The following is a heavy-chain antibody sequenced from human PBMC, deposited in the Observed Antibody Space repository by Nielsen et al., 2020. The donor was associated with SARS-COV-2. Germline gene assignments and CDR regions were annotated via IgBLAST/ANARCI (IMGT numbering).Heavy chain of an antibody. J-gene: IGHJ6*02. CDR2: ISVYNGNT. CDR3: ATTFAIFGEVRMDV. CDR1: GYTFSNYG. Sequence: ASVKVSCKASGYTFSNYGISWVRQAPGQGLEWMGRISVYNGNTKYAQKFQGRVTMTEDTSTDTAYMELSSLRSEDTAVYYCATTFAIFGEVRMDVWGQGTAVTVSS. V-gene: IGHV1-18*01. D-gene: IGHD3-3*01.